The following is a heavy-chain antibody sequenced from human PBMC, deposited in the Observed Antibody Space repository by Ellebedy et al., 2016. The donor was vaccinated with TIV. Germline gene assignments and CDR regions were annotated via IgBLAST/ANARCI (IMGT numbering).Heavy chain of an antibody. CDR1: GGSLSGYY. V-gene: IGHV4-59*12. J-gene: IGHJ4*02. CDR2: IYYSGST. CDR3: ARAPLIVVVPGAIPYYFDY. Sequence: SETLSLTCAVYGGSLSGYYWSWIRQPPGKGLEWIGYIYYSGSTNYNPSLKSRVTISVDTSKNQFSLKLSSVTAADTAVYYCARAPLIVVVPGAIPYYFDYWGRGTLVTVSS. D-gene: IGHD2-2*01.